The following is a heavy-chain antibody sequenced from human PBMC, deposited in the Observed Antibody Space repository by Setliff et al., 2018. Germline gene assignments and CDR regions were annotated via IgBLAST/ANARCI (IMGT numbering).Heavy chain of an antibody. CDR1: GYSFSTCW. CDR2: IYPGDSIT. Sequence: GESLTISCKGSGYSFSTCWIGWVRQMPGKGLEWMGIIYPGDSITRYSPSFQGQVTISVGKSINTAYLQWSSLRASDTAIYYCARHPYYYGSGTYLDNNNRWFDPWGQGTLVTVSS. V-gene: IGHV5-51*01. CDR3: ARHPYYYGSGTYLDNNNRWFDP. J-gene: IGHJ5*02. D-gene: IGHD3-10*01.